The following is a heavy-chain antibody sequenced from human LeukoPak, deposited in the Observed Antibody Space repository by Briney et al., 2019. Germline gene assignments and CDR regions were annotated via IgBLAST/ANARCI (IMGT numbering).Heavy chain of an antibody. Sequence: SETLSLTCTVSGGSITTYYWSWIRQPPGKGLEWIGYIYHSGTTNYNPSLKSRVTISVDRSKNQFSLKLTSVTAADTAVYYCARLYTTTSYFDYWGQGTLVTVSS. V-gene: IGHV4-59*01. CDR3: ARLYTTTSYFDY. CDR2: IYHSGTT. CDR1: GGSITTYY. D-gene: IGHD2-2*02. J-gene: IGHJ4*02.